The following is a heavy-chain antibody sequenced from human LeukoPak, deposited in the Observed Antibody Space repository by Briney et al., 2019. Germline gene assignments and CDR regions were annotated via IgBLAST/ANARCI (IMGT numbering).Heavy chain of an antibody. CDR3: ARDGTVATNWFDP. CDR1: GGSVSSYY. D-gene: IGHD5-12*01. CDR2: IKSSGSS. J-gene: IGHJ5*02. Sequence: PSETQSLTCTVSGGSVSSYYWSWIRQPPGQGLEWIGYIKSSGSSNYNPSLKSRVTISMDTSKNQFSLRLNSVTAADTAAYYCARDGTVATNWFDPWGQGTLVTVSS. V-gene: IGHV4-59*02.